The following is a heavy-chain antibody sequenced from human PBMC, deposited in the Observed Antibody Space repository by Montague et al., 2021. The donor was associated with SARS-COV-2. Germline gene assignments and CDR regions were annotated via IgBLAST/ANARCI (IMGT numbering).Heavy chain of an antibody. CDR3: ARDQGGAFDI. CDR2: ISHDGSNK. CDR1: GFTFSSYA. Sequence: SLRLSCAASGFTFSSYAMHWVRQAPGKGLEWVAVISHDGSNKYYADSVKGRFTISRDNSKNTLYLQMNSLRAEDTAVYYCARDQGGAFDIWGRGTMVTVSS. V-gene: IGHV3-30*04. J-gene: IGHJ3*02. D-gene: IGHD3-16*01.